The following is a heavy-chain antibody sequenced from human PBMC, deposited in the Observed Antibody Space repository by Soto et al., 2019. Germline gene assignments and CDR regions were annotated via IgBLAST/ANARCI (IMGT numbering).Heavy chain of an antibody. D-gene: IGHD3-3*01. CDR2: INPNSGGT. J-gene: IGHJ3*02. CDR3: ARLVLRFLEWTDAFDI. V-gene: IGHV1-2*02. Sequence: ASVKVSCKASGYTFTGYYMHWLRESPGQGLEWMGWINPNSGGTNYAQKFQGRVTMTRDTSISTAYMELSRLRSDDTAVYYCARLVLRFLEWTDAFDIWGQGTMVTVSS. CDR1: GYTFTGYY.